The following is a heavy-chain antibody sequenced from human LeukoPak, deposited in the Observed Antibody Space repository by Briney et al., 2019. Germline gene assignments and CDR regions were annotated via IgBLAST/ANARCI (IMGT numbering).Heavy chain of an antibody. CDR1: GGSISSYY. V-gene: IGHV4-59*01. J-gene: IGHJ4*02. Sequence: SETLSLTCTVSGGSISSYYWSWIRQPPGKGLEWLGYIYYSGSTNYNPSLKSRVTISVDTSKNQFSLKLSSVTAADTAVYYCARVGRAVDGFSIGYWGQGTLVTVSS. CDR3: ARVGRAVDGFSIGY. CDR2: IYYSGST. D-gene: IGHD6-19*01.